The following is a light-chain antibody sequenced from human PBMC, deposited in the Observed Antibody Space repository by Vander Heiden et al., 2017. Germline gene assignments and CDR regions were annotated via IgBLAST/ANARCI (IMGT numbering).Light chain of an antibody. V-gene: IGKV1-5*03. CDR3: QQYKSYPWT. J-gene: IGKJ1*01. Sequence: DLQMPQSPSTLSASVGDRVTITCRASQSISSWLAWYQQKPGKAPKLLIYKASSLESGVPSRFSGSGSGTEFTLTISSLEPDDFATYYCQQYKSYPWTFGQGTKVEIK. CDR1: QSISSW. CDR2: KAS.